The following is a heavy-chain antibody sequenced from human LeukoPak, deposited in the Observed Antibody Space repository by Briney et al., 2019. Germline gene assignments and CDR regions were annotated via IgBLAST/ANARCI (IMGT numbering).Heavy chain of an antibody. D-gene: IGHD2-8*01. Sequence: SDTLSLTCAVSGGSISSGGYSWSWNRPPRGKGLEWIGYNYHSGSTYYNPSLKSRVTISVDRSKNQFSLKLSSVTAADTAVYYCARGPVSPKDYYYYYGMDVWGQGTTVTVSS. CDR1: GGSISSGGYS. CDR3: ARGPVSPKDYYYYYGMDV. V-gene: IGHV4-30-2*01. CDR2: NYHSGST. J-gene: IGHJ6*02.